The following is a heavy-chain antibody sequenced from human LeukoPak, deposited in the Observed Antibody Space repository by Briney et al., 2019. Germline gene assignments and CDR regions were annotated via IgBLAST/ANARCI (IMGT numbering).Heavy chain of an antibody. V-gene: IGHV1-18*01. CDR1: GYTFTNYG. Sequence: ASVKVSCKASGYTFTNYGISWVRQAPGQGLEWLGWISAYNGNTHFAQQFQGRLTVTTDTSTSTAYLELRSLRSDDTAVYYCARRVYYDILTGFSDYYGMDVWGQGTTVTVSS. CDR3: ARRVYYDILTGFSDYYGMDV. D-gene: IGHD3-9*01. J-gene: IGHJ6*02. CDR2: ISAYNGNT.